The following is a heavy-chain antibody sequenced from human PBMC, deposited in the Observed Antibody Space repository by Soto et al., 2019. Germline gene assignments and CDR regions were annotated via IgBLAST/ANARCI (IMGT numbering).Heavy chain of an antibody. V-gene: IGHV4-34*01. Sequence: QVQLQQWGAGPLRPLETLSLTCGVSDGSFSGYYWAWIRQSPGKGLEWIGEINDRGSINYNQSLKSRVSISVATSKNHYSLNLRSVTDADTAVYYCARESHDILTGPPWVWYFDLWGRGTLVTVSS. D-gene: IGHD3-9*01. CDR1: DGSFSGYY. CDR3: ARESHDILTGPPWVWYFDL. J-gene: IGHJ2*01. CDR2: INDRGSI.